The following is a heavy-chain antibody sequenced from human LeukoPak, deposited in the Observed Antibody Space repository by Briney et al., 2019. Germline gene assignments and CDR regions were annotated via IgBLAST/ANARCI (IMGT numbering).Heavy chain of an antibody. CDR2: INPNSGGT. CDR3: ARDGARGNGDPGWFDP. J-gene: IGHJ5*02. V-gene: IGHV1-2*02. CDR1: GYTFTGYY. D-gene: IGHD4-17*01. Sequence: ASVKVSCKASGYTFTGYYMHWVRPAPGQGLEWMGWINPNSGGTNYAQKFQGRVTMTGDTSISTAYMELSRLRSDDTAVYYCARDGARGNGDPGWFDPWGQGTLVTVSS.